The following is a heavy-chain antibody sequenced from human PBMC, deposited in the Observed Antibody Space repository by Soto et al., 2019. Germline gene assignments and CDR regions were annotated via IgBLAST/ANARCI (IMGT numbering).Heavy chain of an antibody. D-gene: IGHD3-9*01. CDR1: GYSISSGYY. CDR3: ARDQGAYYDILTGYTPDYYYYGMDV. Sequence: SETLSLTCAVSGYSISSGYYWGWIRQPPGKGLEWIGSIYHSGSTYYNPSLKSRVTISVDTSKNQFSLKLSSVTAADTAVYYCARDQGAYYDILTGYTPDYYYYGMDVWGQGTTVTVSS. J-gene: IGHJ6*02. CDR2: IYHSGST. V-gene: IGHV4-38-2*02.